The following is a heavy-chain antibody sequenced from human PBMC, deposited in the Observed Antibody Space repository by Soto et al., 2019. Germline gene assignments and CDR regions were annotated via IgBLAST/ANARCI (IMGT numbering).Heavy chain of an antibody. CDR1: GFTFSSYA. CDR2: ISYDGSNK. V-gene: IGHV3-30-3*01. Sequence: QVQLVESGGGVVQPGRSLRLSCAASGFTFSSYAMHWVRQAPGKGLEWVAVISYDGSNKYYADSVKGRFTISRDNSKNTLYLQMNSLRAEDTAVYYCARDPWDIVVVPAAIPSGIAVAGTFGYWGQGTLVTVSS. J-gene: IGHJ4*02. D-gene: IGHD2-2*02. CDR3: ARDPWDIVVVPAAIPSGIAVAGTFGY.